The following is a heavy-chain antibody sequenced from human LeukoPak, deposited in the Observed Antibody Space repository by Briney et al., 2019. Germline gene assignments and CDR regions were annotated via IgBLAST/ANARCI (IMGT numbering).Heavy chain of an antibody. D-gene: IGHD6-13*01. J-gene: IGHJ4*02. CDR1: GYSISSGYY. CDR2: IYHSGST. Sequence: SETLSLTCTVSGYSISSGYYWGWIRQPPGKGLEWIGSIYHSGSTYYNPSLKSRVTISVDTSKNQFSLKLSSVTAADTAVYYCARYGSSSWYGKYYFDYWGQGTLVTVSS. V-gene: IGHV4-38-2*02. CDR3: ARYGSSSWYGKYYFDY.